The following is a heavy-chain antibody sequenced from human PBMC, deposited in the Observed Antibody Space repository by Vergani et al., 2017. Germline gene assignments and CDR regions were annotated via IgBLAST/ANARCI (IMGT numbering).Heavy chain of an antibody. Sequence: QLQLQESGPGLVKPSTTLSLTCSVSGASIRSSNYYWGWIRQPPGKGLEWIAGIYYSGSTYYNPSLKSRVTISGDTSNNQFSLKLCSVTAADTAVYFCARHSTVEWLVKLGWIDPWGQGILVTVSS. V-gene: IGHV4-39*01. J-gene: IGHJ5*02. CDR1: GASIRSSNYY. CDR2: IYYSGST. D-gene: IGHD6-19*01. CDR3: ARHSTVEWLVKLGWIDP.